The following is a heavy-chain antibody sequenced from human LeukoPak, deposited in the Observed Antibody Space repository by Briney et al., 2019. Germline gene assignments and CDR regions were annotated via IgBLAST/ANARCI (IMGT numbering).Heavy chain of an antibody. V-gene: IGHV3-21*01. CDR3: VRDMNTVTTCYLQY. CDR2: ISSTSRHK. Sequence: GGSLRLSCAASGFTFSSYSMNWVRQAPGQGLEWVSSISSTSRHKYYADSVKGRFTISRDDAKNSLFLQISNLRAEDTAVYYCVRDMNTVTTCYLQYWGQGTLVTVSS. CDR1: GFTFSSYS. D-gene: IGHD4-11*01. J-gene: IGHJ1*01.